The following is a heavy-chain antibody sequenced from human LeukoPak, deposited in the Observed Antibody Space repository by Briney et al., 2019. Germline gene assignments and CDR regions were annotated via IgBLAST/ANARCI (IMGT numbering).Heavy chain of an antibody. J-gene: IGHJ4*02. CDR1: GYTFTSYA. Sequence: ASVKVSCKASGYTFTSYAIHWVRQAPGQGLEWMGWITPSGGTNYPQKFQGRVAITWDTSITTAYRDLSRLTSDDTAVYYCARDRYGDGFAHLDYWGQGALVTVSS. CDR3: ARDRYGDGFAHLDY. D-gene: IGHD5-24*01. CDR2: ITPSGGT. V-gene: IGHV1-2*02.